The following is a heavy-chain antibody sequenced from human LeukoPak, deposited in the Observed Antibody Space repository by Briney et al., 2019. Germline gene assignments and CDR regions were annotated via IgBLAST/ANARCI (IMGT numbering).Heavy chain of an antibody. CDR3: AKLPAPEGYDYGSIDY. V-gene: IGHV3-30*18. CDR1: GFTFSTYG. Sequence: GGSLRLSCAASGFTFSTYGMHWVRQAPGKGLEWVTVISYDGSNKYYADSVKGRFTISRDNSKNTLFLRMNSLRAEDTAVYYCAKLPAPEGYDYGSIDYWGQGTLVTVSS. J-gene: IGHJ4*02. D-gene: IGHD5-18*01. CDR2: ISYDGSNK.